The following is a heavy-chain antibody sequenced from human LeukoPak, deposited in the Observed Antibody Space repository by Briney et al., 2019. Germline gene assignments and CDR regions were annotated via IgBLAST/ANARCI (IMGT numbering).Heavy chain of an antibody. D-gene: IGHD2-2*01. V-gene: IGHV4-39*01. J-gene: IGHJ3*02. Sequence: SETLSLTCTASGDSISSSSYFWGWIRQPPGKGLEWIGSIYYSGSTSYSPSLKSRVTISVDTSKSQFSLKLSSVTAADTAVYYCGTIVVVPAAFDAFDIWGQGTMVTVSS. CDR3: GTIVVVPAAFDAFDI. CDR1: GDSISSSSYF. CDR2: IYYSGST.